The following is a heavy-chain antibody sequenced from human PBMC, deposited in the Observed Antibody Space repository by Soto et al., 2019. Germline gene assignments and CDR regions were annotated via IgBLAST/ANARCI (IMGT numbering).Heavy chain of an antibody. CDR2: INHRGSA. V-gene: IGHV4-4*02. CDR3: ARALGGDYGTFDS. D-gene: IGHD4-17*01. Sequence: SETLSLTCAVSGASVSSTYWWSWVRQPPGKGPEWIGEINHRGSANYNPSLKSRVTISVDTSKNQFSLKLSSVTAADTAVYYCARALGGDYGTFDSWGQGKMVTVS. J-gene: IGHJ3*02. CDR1: GASVSSTYW.